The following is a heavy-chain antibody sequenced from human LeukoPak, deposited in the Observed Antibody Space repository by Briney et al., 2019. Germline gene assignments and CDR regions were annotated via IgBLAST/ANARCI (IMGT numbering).Heavy chain of an antibody. Sequence: GGSLRLSCAASGFTVSSNYMSWVRQAPGKGLEWVSVIYSGGSTYYADSVKGRFTISRDNSKNTLYLQMNSLRAEDTAVYYCASTYHYGSGSYGMDVWGQGTTVTVSS. CDR3: ASTYHYGSGSYGMDV. CDR1: GFTVSSNY. J-gene: IGHJ6*02. CDR2: IYSGGST. D-gene: IGHD3-10*01. V-gene: IGHV3-53*01.